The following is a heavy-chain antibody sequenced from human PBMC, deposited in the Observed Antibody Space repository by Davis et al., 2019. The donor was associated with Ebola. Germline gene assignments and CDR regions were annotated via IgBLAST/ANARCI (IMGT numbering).Heavy chain of an antibody. CDR2: ISAYNGNT. Sequence: AASVKVSCKASGYTFTSYGISWVRQAPGQGLEWMGWISAYNGNTNYAQKFQGRVTLTIDTSTSTASMELRSLRSEDTAVYYCARDAPYSSSWYFWFDPWGQGTLVTVSS. V-gene: IGHV1-18*01. J-gene: IGHJ5*02. D-gene: IGHD6-13*01. CDR3: ARDAPYSSSWYFWFDP. CDR1: GYTFTSYG.